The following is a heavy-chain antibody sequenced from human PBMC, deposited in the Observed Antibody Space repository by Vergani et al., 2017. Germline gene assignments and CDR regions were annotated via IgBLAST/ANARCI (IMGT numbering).Heavy chain of an antibody. J-gene: IGHJ5*02. Sequence: EVQLVQSGAEVKKPGESLKISCEGSGYTFTDYWVGWVRQKPGKGLEWMGVVYARDSITRYSLSFEGQVTISADKSINTAYLEWDSLRASDSAMYYCARRGYGGTTFNWFDPWGQGTLVTVSS. CDR1: GYTFTDYW. D-gene: IGHD4-23*01. CDR2: VYARDSIT. V-gene: IGHV5-51*01. CDR3: ARRGYGGTTFNWFDP.